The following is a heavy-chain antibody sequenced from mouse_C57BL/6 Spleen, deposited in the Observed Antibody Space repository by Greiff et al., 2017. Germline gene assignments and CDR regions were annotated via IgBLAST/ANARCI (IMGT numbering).Heavy chain of an antibody. Sequence: QVQLQQSGAELVKPGASVKISCKASGYAFSSYWMNWVKHRPGKGLEWIGQIYPGDGDTNYNGKFKGKATLTADKSSSTAYMQLSSLTSEDSAVYFCARYDPFAYWGQGTLVTVSA. CDR3: ARYDPFAY. V-gene: IGHV1-80*01. CDR2: IYPGDGDT. D-gene: IGHD2-3*01. CDR1: GYAFSSYW. J-gene: IGHJ3*01.